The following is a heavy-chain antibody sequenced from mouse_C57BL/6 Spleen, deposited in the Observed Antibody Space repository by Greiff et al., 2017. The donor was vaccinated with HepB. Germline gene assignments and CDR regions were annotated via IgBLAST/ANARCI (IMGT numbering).Heavy chain of an antibody. J-gene: IGHJ4*01. Sequence: VQLQQSGPGMVKPSQSLSLTCTVTGYSITSGYDWHWIRHFPGNKLEWMGYISYSGSTNYNPSLKSRISITHDTSKNHFFLKLNSVTTEDTATYYCARENYSNYGGAMDYWGQGTSVTVSS. CDR3: ARENYSNYGGAMDY. D-gene: IGHD2-5*01. CDR1: GYSITSGYD. CDR2: ISYSGST. V-gene: IGHV3-1*01.